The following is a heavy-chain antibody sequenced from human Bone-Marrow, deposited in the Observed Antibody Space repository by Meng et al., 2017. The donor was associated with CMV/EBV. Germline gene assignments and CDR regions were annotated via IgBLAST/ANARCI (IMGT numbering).Heavy chain of an antibody. V-gene: IGHV4-31*03. CDR2: IYYSGST. Sequence: LRLSCTVSGGSISSSSYYWGWIRQHPGKGLEWIGYIYYSGSTYYNPSLKSRVTISVDTSKNQFSLKLSSVTAADTAVYYCARVPGAIFDYSNVPGWFDPWGQGTLVTVSS. D-gene: IGHD4-11*01. CDR3: ARVPGAIFDYSNVPGWFDP. J-gene: IGHJ5*02. CDR1: GGSISSSSYY.